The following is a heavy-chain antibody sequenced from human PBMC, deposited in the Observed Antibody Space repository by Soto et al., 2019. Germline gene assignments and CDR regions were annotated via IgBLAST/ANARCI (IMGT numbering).Heavy chain of an antibody. V-gene: IGHV1-3*01. Sequence: ASVKVSCKASGYTFTSYAMHWVRQAPGQRLEWMGWINAGNGNTKYSQKFQGRVTITRDTSASTAYMELSSLRSEDTAVYYCARAPLDYDSSGYYFYYYYGMDVWGQGTTVTVS. CDR3: ARAPLDYDSSGYYFYYYYGMDV. J-gene: IGHJ6*02. CDR1: GYTFTSYA. D-gene: IGHD3-22*01. CDR2: INAGNGNT.